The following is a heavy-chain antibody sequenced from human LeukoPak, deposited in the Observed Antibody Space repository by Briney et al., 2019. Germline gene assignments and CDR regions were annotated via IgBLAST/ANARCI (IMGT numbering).Heavy chain of an antibody. CDR3: AKVLQYFDSGVRQRCFDL. Sequence: PGGPLRLSCAASGFTFSSYAMSWVRQAPGKGLEWLSEISVSGVSTYYAHSVRGRFTISRDNPKTTVYLQMNRLRAEDTAVYYCAKVLQYFDSGVRQRCFDLWGRGTLVTVSS. CDR1: GFTFSSYA. D-gene: IGHD2-21*01. CDR2: ISVSGVST. J-gene: IGHJ2*01. V-gene: IGHV3-23*01.